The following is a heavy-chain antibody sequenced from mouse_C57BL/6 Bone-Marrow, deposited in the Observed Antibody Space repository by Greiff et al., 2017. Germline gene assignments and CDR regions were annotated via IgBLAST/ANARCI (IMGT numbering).Heavy chain of an antibody. Sequence: EVQLQQSGAELVKPGASVKLSCTASGFNIKDYYMHWVKQRTEQGLEWIGRIDPEDGDTNYAPKFQGKATITADTTANTAYLQLSSLTSEDTAVYYFSRIPPYYYGSSYWYFDVWGTGTTVTVSS. CDR3: SRIPPYYYGSSYWYFDV. V-gene: IGHV14-2*01. D-gene: IGHD1-1*01. J-gene: IGHJ1*03. CDR1: GFNIKDYY. CDR2: IDPEDGDT.